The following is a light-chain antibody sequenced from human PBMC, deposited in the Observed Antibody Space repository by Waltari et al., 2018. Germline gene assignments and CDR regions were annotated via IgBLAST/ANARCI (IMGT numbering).Light chain of an antibody. CDR3: ASWDDSLSGWV. CDR2: RKN. Sequence: QSVLTQPPSASGTPGQRVTISCSGSSSNIGSYSVYWYQQLPGTAPKLLIYRKNRRPSGVPDRFSGSKSGTSASLAISGLQSDDDADYYCASWDDSLSGWVFGGGTKLTVL. CDR1: SSNIGSYS. V-gene: IGLV1-47*01. J-gene: IGLJ3*02.